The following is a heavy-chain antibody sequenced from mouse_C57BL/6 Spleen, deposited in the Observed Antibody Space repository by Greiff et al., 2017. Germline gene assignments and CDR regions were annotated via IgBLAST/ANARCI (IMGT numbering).Heavy chain of an antibody. CDR3: ARGYYGSSYPSYWYFDV. CDR1: GYAFSSSW. V-gene: IGHV1-82*01. CDR2: IYPGDGDT. D-gene: IGHD1-1*01. Sequence: VKLVESGPELVKPGASVKISCKASGYAFSSSWMNWVKQRPGKGLEWIGRIYPGDGDTDYNGKFKGKATLTADKSSSTAYMQLSSLTSEDSAVYFCARGYYGSSYPSYWYFDVWGTGTTVTVSS. J-gene: IGHJ1*03.